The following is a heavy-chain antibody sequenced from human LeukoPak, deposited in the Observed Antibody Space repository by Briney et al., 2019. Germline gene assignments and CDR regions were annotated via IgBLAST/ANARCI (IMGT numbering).Heavy chain of an antibody. CDR1: GYTFTDYY. D-gene: IGHD3-22*01. CDR2: GDPEDGET. V-gene: IGHV1-69-2*01. Sequence: ASVKVSCKVSGYTFTDYYMQWVQQAPGKGLEWMGLGDPEDGETVYAEKFQGRVTITADTSTDTAYMELSSLRSEDTAVYYCATSDSSGYYYLPDDYWGQGTLVTVSS. CDR3: ATSDSSGYYYLPDDY. J-gene: IGHJ4*02.